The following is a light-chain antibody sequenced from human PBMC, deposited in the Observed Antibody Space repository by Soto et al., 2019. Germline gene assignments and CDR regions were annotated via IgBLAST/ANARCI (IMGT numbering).Light chain of an antibody. J-gene: IGLJ3*02. CDR1: SSDVGGYNY. Sequence: QSALTQPRSVSGSPGQSVTISCTGTSSDVGGYNYVSWYQQHPGKAPKLVIYDVSKRPPGVPDRFSGSKSGNTSSLTISGLQAEDEADDSCCSSAGTSLSVFGGRTKVTVL. CDR3: CSSAGTSLSV. V-gene: IGLV2-11*01. CDR2: DVS.